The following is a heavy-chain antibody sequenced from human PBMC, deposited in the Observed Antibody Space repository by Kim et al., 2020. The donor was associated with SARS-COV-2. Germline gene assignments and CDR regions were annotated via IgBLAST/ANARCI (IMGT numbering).Heavy chain of an antibody. D-gene: IGHD1-1*01. CDR1: GGSISSSSYY. CDR2: IYYSGST. J-gene: IGHJ4*02. Sequence: SETLSLTCTVSGGSISSSSYYWGWIRQPPGKGLEWIGSIYYSGSTYYNPSLKSRVTISVDTSKNQFSLKLSSVTAADTAVYYCARVQVRTADYWGQGTLVTVSS. V-gene: IGHV4-39*07. CDR3: ARVQVRTADY.